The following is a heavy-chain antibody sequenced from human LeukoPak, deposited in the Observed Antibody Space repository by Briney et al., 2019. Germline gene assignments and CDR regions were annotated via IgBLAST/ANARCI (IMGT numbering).Heavy chain of an antibody. CDR3: ARQKRWFDP. V-gene: IGHV4-34*01. CDR1: GGSFSGYY. CDR2: INHSGST. J-gene: IGHJ5*02. Sequence: MPSETLSLTCAVYGGSFSGYYWSWIRQPPGKGLEWIGEINHSGSTNYNPSLKSRVTISVDTSKNQFSLKLSSVTAADTAVYYCARQKRWFDPWGQGTLVTVS.